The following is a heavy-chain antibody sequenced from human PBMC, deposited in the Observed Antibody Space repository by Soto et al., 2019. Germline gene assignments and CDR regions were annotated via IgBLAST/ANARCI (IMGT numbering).Heavy chain of an antibody. D-gene: IGHD2-2*02. CDR1: GYTFTSYG. Sequence: ASVKVSCKASGYTFTSYGISWVRQAPGQGLGWMGWISAYNGNTNYAQKLQGRVTMTTDTSTSTAYMELRSLRSDDTAVYYCAIHPIVVVPAAIPDYYYGMDVWGQGTTVTVSS. CDR2: ISAYNGNT. CDR3: AIHPIVVVPAAIPDYYYGMDV. V-gene: IGHV1-18*01. J-gene: IGHJ6*02.